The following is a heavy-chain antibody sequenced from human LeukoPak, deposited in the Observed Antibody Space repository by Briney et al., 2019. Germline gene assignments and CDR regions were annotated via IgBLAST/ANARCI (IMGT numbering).Heavy chain of an antibody. J-gene: IGHJ6*03. CDR2: INDSGTI. CDR1: GGSLSNYY. CDR3: ARRWNYGRNYYIDV. V-gene: IGHV4-34*01. D-gene: IGHD1-7*01. Sequence: SETLSLTCAVYGGSLSNYYWSWIRQPPGKGVEWIGEINDSGTINYNPSLMSRVTISVDKSKNQFSLKLSSVTAADTAVYYCARRWNYGRNYYIDVWGKGATVSVSS.